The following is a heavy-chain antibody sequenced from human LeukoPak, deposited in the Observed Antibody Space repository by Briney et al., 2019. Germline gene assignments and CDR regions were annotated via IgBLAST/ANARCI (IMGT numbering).Heavy chain of an antibody. J-gene: IGHJ4*02. Sequence: GGSLRLSCAASGFTFSNYATSWVRQAPGKGLESVSAISGSGINTYYADSVKGRFTISRDNSKNTLYLQMNSLRAEDTAVYYCAKGPLTEVAGTTWDYWGQGTLVTVSS. CDR1: GFTFSNYA. V-gene: IGHV3-23*01. D-gene: IGHD6-19*01. CDR2: ISGSGINT. CDR3: AKGPLTEVAGTTWDY.